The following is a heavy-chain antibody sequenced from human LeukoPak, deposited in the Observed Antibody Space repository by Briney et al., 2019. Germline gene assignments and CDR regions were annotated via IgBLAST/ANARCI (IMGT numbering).Heavy chain of an antibody. V-gene: IGHV1-69*13. D-gene: IGHD4-23*01. CDR3: AIVMDDYGGRDY. CDR2: IIPIFGTA. CDR1: GGTFSSYA. J-gene: IGHJ4*02. Sequence: ASVKVSCKASGGTFSSYAISWVRQAPGQGLEWMGGIIPIFGTANYAQKFQGRVTITADESTSTAYMELSSLRSEDTAVYYCAIVMDDYGGRDYWGQGTLVTVSS.